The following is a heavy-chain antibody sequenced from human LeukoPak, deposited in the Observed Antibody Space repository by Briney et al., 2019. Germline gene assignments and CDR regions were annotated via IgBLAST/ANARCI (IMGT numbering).Heavy chain of an antibody. CDR3: AKETGSAVGSTDFDY. CDR1: GFTFSSHA. Sequence: GGSLRLSCAASGFTFSSHAMHWVRQAPGKGLEWVAVISYDRSNKYYADSVKGRFTISRDNSKNTLYLQMNSPRVEDTAVYYCAKETGSAVGSTDFDYWGQGTLVTVSS. D-gene: IGHD4-17*01. J-gene: IGHJ4*02. V-gene: IGHV3-30-3*01. CDR2: ISYDRSNK.